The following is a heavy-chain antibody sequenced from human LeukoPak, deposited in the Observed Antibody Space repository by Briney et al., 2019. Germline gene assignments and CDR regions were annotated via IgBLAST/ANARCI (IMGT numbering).Heavy chain of an antibody. CDR3: ARHIYSSAAWFDP. Sequence: SETLSLTCAVYGGSFSGYYWSWIRQPPGKGLEWIGEINHSGSTNYDPSLKSRVTISVDTSKNQFSLKLSSVTAADTAVYYCARHIYSSAAWFDPWGQGTLVTVSS. CDR2: INHSGST. V-gene: IGHV4-34*01. D-gene: IGHD6-19*01. CDR1: GGSFSGYY. J-gene: IGHJ5*02.